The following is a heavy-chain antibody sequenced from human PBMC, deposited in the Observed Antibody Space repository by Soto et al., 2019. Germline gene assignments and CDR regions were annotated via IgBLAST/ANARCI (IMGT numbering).Heavy chain of an antibody. J-gene: IGHJ4*02. CDR2: INHSGST. CDR1: GGSFSGYY. V-gene: IGHV4-34*01. Sequence: SETLSLTCAVYGGSFSGYYWTWIRQPPGKGLEWIGEINHSGSTNYNPSLKSRVTISVDTSKNQFSLKLSSVTAADTAVYYCARHTPAISISDHWGQGTLVTVSS. D-gene: IGHD2-15*01. CDR3: ARHTPAISISDH.